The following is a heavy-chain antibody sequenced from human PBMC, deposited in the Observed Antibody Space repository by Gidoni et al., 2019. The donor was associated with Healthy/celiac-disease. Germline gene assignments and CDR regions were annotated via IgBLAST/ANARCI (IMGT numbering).Heavy chain of an antibody. V-gene: IGHV4-34*01. Sequence: QVQLQQWGAGLLKPSETLSLTCAVYGGSFSGYYWSWIRQPPGKGLEWIGEINHSGSTNYNPSLKSRGTISVDTSKNQFSLKLSSVTAADTAVYYCARGRGYSGYYGWFDPWGQGTLVTVSS. CDR1: GGSFSGYY. CDR3: ARGRGYSGYYGWFDP. D-gene: IGHD5-12*01. CDR2: INHSGST. J-gene: IGHJ5*02.